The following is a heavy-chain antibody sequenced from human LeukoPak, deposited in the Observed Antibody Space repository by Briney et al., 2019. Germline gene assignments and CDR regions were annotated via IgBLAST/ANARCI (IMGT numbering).Heavy chain of an antibody. Sequence: GGSLKLSCAASGFTFSGSAMHWVRQASGKGLEWVGRIRSKANSYATAYAASVKGRFTISRDDSKNTAYLQMNSLKTEVTAVYYCTRHPYDFCSALPHYWVQGTLVTVCS. J-gene: IGHJ4*02. V-gene: IGHV3-73*01. CDR3: TRHPYDFCSALPHY. D-gene: IGHD3-3*01. CDR2: IRSKANSYAT. CDR1: GFTFSGSA.